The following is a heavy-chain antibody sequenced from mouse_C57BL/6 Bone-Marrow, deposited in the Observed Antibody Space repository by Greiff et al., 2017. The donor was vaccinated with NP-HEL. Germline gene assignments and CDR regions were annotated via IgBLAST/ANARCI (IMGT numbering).Heavy chain of an antibody. V-gene: IGHV1-62-2*01. D-gene: IGHD1-1*01. Sequence: VQLQQSGAELVKPGASVKLSCKASGYTFTEYTIHWVKQRPGQGLEWIGWFYPGSGSIKYNEKFKDKATLTADKSSSTVYMELSRLTSEDSAVYFCARLPYCYGNSHWYFGVWGTGATVTVSS. CDR2: FYPGSGSI. J-gene: IGHJ1*03. CDR3: ARLPYCYGNSHWYFGV. CDR1: GYTFTEYT.